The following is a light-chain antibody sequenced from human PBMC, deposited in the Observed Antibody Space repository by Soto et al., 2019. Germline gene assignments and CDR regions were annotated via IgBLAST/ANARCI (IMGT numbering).Light chain of an antibody. CDR2: DAS. CDR1: QSVTSN. Sequence: EIVMTQSPATLSVSPGERATLSCRASQSVTSNLAWYQQKPGQAPRLPIYDASTRATGIPARFSGSGSGTKFTLTISSLQSEDFAVFYCQQYFDWPQSFGQGTKVDIK. V-gene: IGKV3-15*01. CDR3: QQYFDWPQS. J-gene: IGKJ1*01.